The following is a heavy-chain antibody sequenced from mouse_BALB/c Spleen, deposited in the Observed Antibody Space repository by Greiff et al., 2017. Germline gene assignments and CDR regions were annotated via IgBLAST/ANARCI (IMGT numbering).Heavy chain of an antibody. Sequence: EVQLQQSGAELVKPGASVKLSCTASGFNIKDTYMHWVKQRPEQGLEWIGRIDPANGNTKYDPKFQGKATITADTSSNTAYLQLSSLTSEDTAVYYCARGCYYPLYAMDYWGQGTSVTVSS. CDR3: ARGCYYPLYAMDY. V-gene: IGHV14-3*02. J-gene: IGHJ4*01. D-gene: IGHD2-3*01. CDR1: GFNIKDTY. CDR2: IDPANGNT.